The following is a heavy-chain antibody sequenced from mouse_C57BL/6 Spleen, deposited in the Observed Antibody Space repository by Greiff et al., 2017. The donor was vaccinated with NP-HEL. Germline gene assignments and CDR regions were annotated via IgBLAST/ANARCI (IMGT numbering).Heavy chain of an antibody. CDR1: GYTFTSYW. J-gene: IGHJ1*03. CDR3: ARKRGDGYYWYFDV. D-gene: IGHD2-3*01. V-gene: IGHV1-52*01. Sequence: VQLQQPGAELVRPGSSVKLSCKASGYTFTSYWMHWVKQRPIQGLEWIGNIDPSDSETHYNQKFKDKATLTVDKSSSTAYMQLSSLTSEDSAVYYCARKRGDGYYWYFDVWGTGTTVTVSS. CDR2: IDPSDSET.